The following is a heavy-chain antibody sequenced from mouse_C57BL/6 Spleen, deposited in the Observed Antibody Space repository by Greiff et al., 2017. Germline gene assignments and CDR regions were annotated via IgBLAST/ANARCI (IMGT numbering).Heavy chain of an antibody. CDR2: ISSGGSYT. Sequence: EVMLVESGGDLVKPGGSLKLSCAASGFTFSSYGMSWVRQTPDKRLEWVATISSGGSYTYYPDSVKGRFTISRDNAKNTLYLQMSSLKSEDTAMYYCASPSYYYAMDYWGQGTSVTVSS. J-gene: IGHJ4*01. CDR3: ASPSYYYAMDY. CDR1: GFTFSSYG. V-gene: IGHV5-6*01.